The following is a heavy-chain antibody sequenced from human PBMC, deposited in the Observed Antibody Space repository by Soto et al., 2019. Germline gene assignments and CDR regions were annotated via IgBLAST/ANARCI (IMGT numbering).Heavy chain of an antibody. CDR1: GASIGSSGYS. CDR2: INHRGNT. J-gene: IGHJ3*02. Sequence: QLQLQQSGSGLVKPSQTIALTCDFTGASIGSSGYSGNWSRQPPGRGLEGIDKINHRGNTPYNPSLKSRVTLSLDRSTNQFSLKSNSVTAADTAVYYCARGRSYRDSIGYYVSDAFDIWAKGQWSPSLQ. D-gene: IGHD3-22*01. V-gene: IGHV4-30-2*01. CDR3: ARGRSYRDSIGYYVSDAFDI.